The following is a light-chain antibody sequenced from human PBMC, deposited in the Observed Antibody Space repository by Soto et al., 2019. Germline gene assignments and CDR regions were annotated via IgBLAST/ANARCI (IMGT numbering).Light chain of an antibody. Sequence: EVVMQQSPATLSVSPGERVTLSCRASQNVNGNLAWYQQRPGQAPRLLIYGASTRATTIPARFSGSGSGTDFTLTISSLQSGDLAVYFCQQYNSWPQTFGRGTRV. V-gene: IGKV3-15*01. CDR2: GAS. J-gene: IGKJ1*01. CDR3: QQYNSWPQT. CDR1: QNVNGN.